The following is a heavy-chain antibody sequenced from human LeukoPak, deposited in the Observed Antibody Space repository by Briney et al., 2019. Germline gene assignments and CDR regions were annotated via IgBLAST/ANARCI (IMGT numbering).Heavy chain of an antibody. V-gene: IGHV4-30-4*01. Sequence: SETLSLTCTVSGGSISSSSYYWSWIRQPPGKGLEWIGYIYYSGSTYYNPSLKSRVTISVDTSKNQFSLKLSSVTAADTAVYYCARGGGLRVVRQHRYFDYWGQGTLVTVSS. J-gene: IGHJ4*02. D-gene: IGHD4-23*01. CDR3: ARGGGLRVVRQHRYFDY. CDR2: IYYSGST. CDR1: GGSISSSSYY.